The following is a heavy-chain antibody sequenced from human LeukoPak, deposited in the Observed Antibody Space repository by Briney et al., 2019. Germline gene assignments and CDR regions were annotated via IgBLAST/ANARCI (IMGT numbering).Heavy chain of an antibody. V-gene: IGHV3-7*03. CDR2: IKQDGSET. CDR3: AKDGGGTIFGMVIILHYMDV. D-gene: IGHD3-3*01. Sequence: GGSLRLSCAASGFTFSSYWMSWVRQAPGKGLEWVASIKQDGSETYYVDSVKGRFTISRENSKNTLYLQMNSLRAEDTAVYYCAKDGGGTIFGMVIILHYMDVWGKGTTVTVSS. J-gene: IGHJ6*03. CDR1: GFTFSSYW.